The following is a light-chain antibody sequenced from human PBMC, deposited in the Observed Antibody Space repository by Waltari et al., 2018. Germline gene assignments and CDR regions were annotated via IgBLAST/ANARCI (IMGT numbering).Light chain of an antibody. CDR2: DVS. CDR3: SSYTSSTVV. J-gene: IGLJ2*01. Sequence: QSALTQPASVSGSPGQSITISCTGTSSDFGGYNYVSWYQQHPGKAPKLMIYDVSNRPSGVSNRFSGLQAEDEADYYCSSYTSSTVVFGGGTKLTVL. CDR1: SSDFGGYNY. V-gene: IGLV2-14*03.